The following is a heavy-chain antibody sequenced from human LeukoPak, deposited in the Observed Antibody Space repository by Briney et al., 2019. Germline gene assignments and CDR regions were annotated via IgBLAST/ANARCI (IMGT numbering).Heavy chain of an antibody. CDR2: IYHSGST. D-gene: IGHD5-24*01. V-gene: IGHV4-38-2*02. J-gene: IGHJ4*02. Sequence: SETLSLTCTVSGYSISSGYYWGWIRQPPGKGLGWIGSIYHSGSTYYNPSLKSRVTISVDTSKNQFSLKLSSVTAADTAVYYCARDQGRDGYKYWGQGTLVTVSS. CDR1: GYSISSGYY. CDR3: ARDQGRDGYKY.